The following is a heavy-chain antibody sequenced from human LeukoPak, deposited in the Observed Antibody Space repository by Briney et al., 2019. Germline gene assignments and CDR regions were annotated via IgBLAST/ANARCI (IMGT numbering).Heavy chain of an antibody. J-gene: IGHJ5*02. D-gene: IGHD2-15*01. CDR1: GYWFNTHW. Sequence: GESLKISCKASGYWFNTHWIAWVRQMPGKGLEWMGIIYPGDSDTRYSPSFQGQVTISADKSISTVYVQWSSLKASDTAVYYCARGTGSCSGGSCPEGNWFDPWGREPWSPSPQ. CDR2: IYPGDSDT. V-gene: IGHV5-51*01. CDR3: ARGTGSCSGGSCPEGNWFDP.